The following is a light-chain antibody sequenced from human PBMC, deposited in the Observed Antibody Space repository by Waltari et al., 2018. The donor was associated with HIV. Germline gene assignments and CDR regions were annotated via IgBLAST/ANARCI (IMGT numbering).Light chain of an antibody. J-gene: IGLJ2*01. Sequence: QSALTQPPSASGSPGQSVTISCTGASRDIGSYNFVSWYQQRPDQAPRLILYEVNKRPSGVPDRFAGAKSGNVASLTVSGLRDDDEADYFCSSFGGGDNRVVFGGGTKLTVL. CDR3: SSFGGGDNRVV. CDR1: SRDIGSYNF. V-gene: IGLV2-8*01. CDR2: EVN.